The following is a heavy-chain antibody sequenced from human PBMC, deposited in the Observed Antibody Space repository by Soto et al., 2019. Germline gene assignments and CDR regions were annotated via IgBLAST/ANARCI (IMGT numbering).Heavy chain of an antibody. D-gene: IGHD1-1*01. CDR1: GFSFSDSY. CDR2: TSSGAFTI. CDR3: ARDTTRLEH. V-gene: IGHV3-11*01. J-gene: IGHJ4*02. Sequence: GGSLRLSCVVSGFSFSDSYMAWVRQIPGKGLEWIAFTSSGAFTISYAAAVKGRFTISRDDGHNSLFLQMDSLRAEDTALYYCARDTTRLEHWGQGTLVTVSS.